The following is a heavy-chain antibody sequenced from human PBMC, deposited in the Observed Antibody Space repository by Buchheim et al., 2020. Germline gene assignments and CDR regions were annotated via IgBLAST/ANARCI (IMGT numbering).Heavy chain of an antibody. D-gene: IGHD3-22*01. CDR3: ARGGITMIVVEHTEYYFDY. V-gene: IGHV1-2*04. CDR1: GYTFTGYY. J-gene: IGHJ4*02. CDR2: INPNSGDT. Sequence: QVQLVQSGAEVKKPGASVKVSCKASGYTFTGYYMHWVRQAPGQGLEWMGWINPNSGDTNYAQKFQGWVTMTRDTSISTAYMELSRLRSDDTAVYYCARGGITMIVVEHTEYYFDYWGQGTL.